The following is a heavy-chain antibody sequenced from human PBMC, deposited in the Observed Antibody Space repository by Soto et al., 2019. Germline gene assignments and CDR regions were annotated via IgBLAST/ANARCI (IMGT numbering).Heavy chain of an antibody. CDR3: ARKMTGIAAAGSGFDY. J-gene: IGHJ4*02. CDR1: GGSISSYY. V-gene: IGHV4-59*01. D-gene: IGHD6-13*01. CDR2: IYYSGST. Sequence: SETLSLTCTVSGGSISSYYWSWIRQPPGKGLEWIGYIYYSGSTNYNPSLKSRVTISVDTSKNQFSLKLSSVTAADTAVYYCARKMTGIAAAGSGFDYWGQGTLVTVSS.